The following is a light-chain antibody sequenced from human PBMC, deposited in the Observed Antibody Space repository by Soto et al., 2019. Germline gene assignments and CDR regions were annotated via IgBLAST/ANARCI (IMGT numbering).Light chain of an antibody. CDR2: GAS. J-gene: IGKJ1*01. Sequence: EIVMTQSPATLSVSPGERATLSCRASQSVTTNLAWYQQRPGQAPRLLIYGASTRASGIAARFSGSGSGTEFTLTIDSLQSEDFAVYYCQQYNNRPPWTFGQGTKVEIK. CDR1: QSVTTN. CDR3: QQYNNRPPWT. V-gene: IGKV3-15*01.